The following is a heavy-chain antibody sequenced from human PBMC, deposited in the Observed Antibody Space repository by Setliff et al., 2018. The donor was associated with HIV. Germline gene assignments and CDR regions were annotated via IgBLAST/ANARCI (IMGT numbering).Heavy chain of an antibody. J-gene: IGHJ6*03. CDR1: GYTFTGYY. Sequence: VASVKVSCKASGYTFTGYYMHWVRQAPGQGFEWMGRINPNSGDTNYAQKLKGRVTMTRDTSISTAYMEVTRLRSDDTAVYYCARGSTAVNYYYYYIDVWGKGTTVTVSS. V-gene: IGHV1-2*06. D-gene: IGHD2-2*01. CDR2: INPNSGDT. CDR3: ARGSTAVNYYYYYIDV.